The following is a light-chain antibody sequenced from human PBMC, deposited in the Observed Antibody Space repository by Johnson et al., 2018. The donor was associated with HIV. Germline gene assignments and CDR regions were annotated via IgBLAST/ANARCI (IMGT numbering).Light chain of an antibody. V-gene: IGLV1-51*02. CDR1: SSNIGKNY. Sequence: QSVLTQPPSVSAAPGQKVTISCSGSSSNIGKNYVSWYQQLPGTAPKVLIYENNKRPSGIPDRFSGSKSGASATLGITGLPTGDEADYYCGTWDSSLSAGINYVFGTGTKVTVL. CDR2: ENN. CDR3: GTWDSSLSAGINYV. J-gene: IGLJ1*01.